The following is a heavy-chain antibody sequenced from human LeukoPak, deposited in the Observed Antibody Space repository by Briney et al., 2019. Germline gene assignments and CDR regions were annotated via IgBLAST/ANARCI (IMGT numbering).Heavy chain of an antibody. J-gene: IGHJ4*02. CDR3: AKSPIAVAGTCFDY. CDR1: GFTFSSYA. CDR2: ISGSGGST. Sequence: TGGSLRLSCAASGFTFSSYAMSWVRQAPGKGLEWVSAISGSGGSTYYADSVKGRFTISRDNSKNTLYLQMNSLRAEDKAVYYCAKSPIAVAGTCFDYWGQGTLVTVSS. V-gene: IGHV3-23*01. D-gene: IGHD6-19*01.